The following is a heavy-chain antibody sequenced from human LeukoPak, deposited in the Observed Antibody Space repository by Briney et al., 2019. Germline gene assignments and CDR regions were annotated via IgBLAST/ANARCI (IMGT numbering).Heavy chain of an antibody. CDR2: ISGSGGST. CDR1: GFTFSSYA. CDR3: AKDKAATMIVVVPEGMDV. V-gene: IGHV3-23*01. J-gene: IGHJ6*02. D-gene: IGHD3-22*01. Sequence: GGSLRLSCAASGFTFSSYAMSWVRQAPGKGLEWVSDISGSGGSTYYADSVKGRLTISRDNSKNTLYLQMNSLRAEDTAVYYCAKDKAATMIVVVPEGMDVWGQGTTVTVSS.